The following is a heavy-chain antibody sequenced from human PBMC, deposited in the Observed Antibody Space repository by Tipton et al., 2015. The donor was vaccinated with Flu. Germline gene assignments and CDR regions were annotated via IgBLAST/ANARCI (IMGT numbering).Heavy chain of an antibody. CDR3: ARHETYNDSFTGPFDY. CDR1: GGAFSSYT. Sequence: QVQLVQSGAEVKKPGSSVKVSCKASGGAFSSYTISWVRQAPGQGLEWMGRIIPISGTANYAQKFQGRLTITADESTDTAYMELSSLRSEDTALYYCARHETYNDSFTGPFDYWGQGTLVTVSS. J-gene: IGHJ4*02. CDR2: IIPISGTA. D-gene: IGHD3-9*01. V-gene: IGHV1-69*18.